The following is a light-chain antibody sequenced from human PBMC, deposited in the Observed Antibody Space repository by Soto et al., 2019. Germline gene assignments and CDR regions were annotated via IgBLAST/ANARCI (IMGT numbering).Light chain of an antibody. CDR2: VAS. V-gene: IGKV3-20*01. CDR1: QSVSGSY. J-gene: IGKJ1*01. CDR3: HEYGSSPPWT. Sequence: EIVLTQSPGTLSLSPGERATLSCRASQSVSGSYIASYQQTPGQAPRLLIYVASSRATGIPDRFSGSGSVTDFTLAIARLEPEDFAVYYCHEYGSSPPWTFGQGTKVEIK.